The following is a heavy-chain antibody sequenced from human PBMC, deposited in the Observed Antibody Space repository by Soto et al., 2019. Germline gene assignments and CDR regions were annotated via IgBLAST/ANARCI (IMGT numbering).Heavy chain of an antibody. CDR2: ISGSGGST. J-gene: IGHJ5*02. CDR1: GFTFSIYA. D-gene: IGHD6-13*01. V-gene: IGHV3-23*01. Sequence: GSLRLSCAASGFTFSIYAMSWVRQAPGKGLEWVSAISGSGGSTYYADSVKGRFTISRDNSKNTLYLQMNSLRAEDTAVYYCAKDPKGTSSLNWFDPWGQGTLVTVSS. CDR3: AKDPKGTSSLNWFDP.